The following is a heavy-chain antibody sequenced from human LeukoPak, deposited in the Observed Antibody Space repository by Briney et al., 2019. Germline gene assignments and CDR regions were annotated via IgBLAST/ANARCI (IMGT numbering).Heavy chain of an antibody. CDR1: GFTFSSYA. Sequence: GRSLRLSCAASGFTFSSYAMHWVRQAPGKGLEWVAVISYDGSNKYYADSVKGRFTISRDNSKNTLYLQMNSLRAEDTAVYYCARDPDSFYDSSGYYYGYFDYWGQGTLVTVSS. D-gene: IGHD3-22*01. J-gene: IGHJ4*02. CDR2: ISYDGSNK. V-gene: IGHV3-30-3*01. CDR3: ARDPDSFYDSSGYYYGYFDY.